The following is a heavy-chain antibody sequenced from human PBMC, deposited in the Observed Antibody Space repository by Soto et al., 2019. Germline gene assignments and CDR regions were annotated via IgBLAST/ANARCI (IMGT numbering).Heavy chain of an antibody. J-gene: IGHJ6*04. D-gene: IGHD2-2*01. CDR1: GLSFSDSG. CDR2: IRRKTNNYAT. V-gene: IGHV3-73*02. CDR3: TSLPSYLDA. Sequence: EVRLVESGGGLVQPGGSLRLSCAASGLSFSDSGIHWVRQASGKGLEWVGRIRRKTNNYATAYAASVEGRFGISRDDSKNTALPQLKSLKIEVTAVYYCTSLPSYLDALGTGTTVSVSS.